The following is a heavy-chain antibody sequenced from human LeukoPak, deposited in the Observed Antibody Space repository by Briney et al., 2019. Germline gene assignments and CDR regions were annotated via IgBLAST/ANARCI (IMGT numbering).Heavy chain of an antibody. CDR2: IYYSGST. CDR3: ARVGGPQEWLVFPRIQGYYFDY. V-gene: IGHV4-39*01. D-gene: IGHD6-19*01. J-gene: IGHJ4*02. Sequence: SETLSLTCTVSGGSISSSSYYWGWIRQPPGKGLEWIGSIYYSGSTYYNPSLKSRVTISVDTSKNQFSLKLSSVTAADTAVYYCARVGGPQEWLVFPRIQGYYFDYWGQGTLVTVSS. CDR1: GGSISSSSYY.